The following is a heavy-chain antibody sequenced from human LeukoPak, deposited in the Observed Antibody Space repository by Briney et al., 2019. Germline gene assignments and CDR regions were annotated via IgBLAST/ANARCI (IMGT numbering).Heavy chain of an antibody. CDR1: GGSISSSSYY. Sequence: SETLSLTCTVSGGSISSSSYYWGWIRQPPGKGLEWIGSIYYSGSTYYNPSLKSRITISLDTSKNQFSLKLNSVTAADTAIYYCAGDYTLRSYRFDYWGQGTLVTVSS. J-gene: IGHJ4*02. CDR3: AGDYTLRSYRFDY. D-gene: IGHD3-10*01. CDR2: IYYSGST. V-gene: IGHV4-39*07.